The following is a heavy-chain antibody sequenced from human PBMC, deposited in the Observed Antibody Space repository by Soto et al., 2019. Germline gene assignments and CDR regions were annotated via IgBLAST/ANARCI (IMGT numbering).Heavy chain of an antibody. CDR1: GGTFSSYA. CDR3: ARSQGSSTSLEIYYYYYYGMDV. V-gene: IGHV1-69*01. Sequence: QVQLVQSGAEVKKPGSSVKVSCNASGGTFSSYAISWVRQAPGQGLEWMGGIIPSSGTANYAQKFQGRVTITADESTSTAYRELSSLRSEDTAVYYCARSQGSSTSLEIYYYYYYGMDVWGQGTTVTVSS. J-gene: IGHJ6*02. D-gene: IGHD2-2*01. CDR2: IIPSSGTA.